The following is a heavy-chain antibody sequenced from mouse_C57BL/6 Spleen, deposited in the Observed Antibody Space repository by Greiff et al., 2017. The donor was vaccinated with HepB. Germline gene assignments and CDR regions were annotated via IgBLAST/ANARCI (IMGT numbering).Heavy chain of an antibody. CDR1: GFTFSSYA. J-gene: IGHJ2*01. CDR3: ARDGDGYPDY. V-gene: IGHV5-4*01. Sequence: EVKLVESGGGLVKPGGSLKLSCAASGFTFSSYAMSWVRQTPEKRLEWVATISDGGSYTYYPDNVKGRFTISRDNAKNNLYMQMSHLKSEDTAMYYCARDGDGYPDYWGQGTTLTVSS. CDR2: ISDGGSYT. D-gene: IGHD2-3*01.